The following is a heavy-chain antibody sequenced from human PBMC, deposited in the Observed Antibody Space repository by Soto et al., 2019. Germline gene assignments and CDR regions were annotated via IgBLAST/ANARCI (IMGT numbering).Heavy chain of an antibody. CDR3: ARQGFGVLHGLVDV. D-gene: IGHD3-10*01. CDR1: GDSISNNKW. Sequence: SETLSLTCSVSGDSISNNKWWSWVRQPPGKGLEWIGYISDIAYTSYNPSLKGRASFSVDKSRNQFSLTLTSVTAADTAVYYCARQGFGVLHGLVDVWGQGTTVTVS. CDR2: ISDIAYT. V-gene: IGHV4-4*02. J-gene: IGHJ6*02.